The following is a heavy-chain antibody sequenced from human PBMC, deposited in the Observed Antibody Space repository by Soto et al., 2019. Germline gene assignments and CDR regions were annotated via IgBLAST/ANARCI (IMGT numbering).Heavy chain of an antibody. Sequence: SETLSLTCTVSAGSISSSSYYWGWLRQPPGKGLEWIGSIYYSGYTYYNPSLKSRVTISVDTSKNQFSLKLSSVTAADTAVYYCARHNGPLYVGYYYDMDVWGQGTTVT. V-gene: IGHV4-39*01. CDR1: AGSISSSSYY. J-gene: IGHJ6*02. CDR3: ARHNGPLYVGYYYDMDV. CDR2: IYYSGYT. D-gene: IGHD3-16*01.